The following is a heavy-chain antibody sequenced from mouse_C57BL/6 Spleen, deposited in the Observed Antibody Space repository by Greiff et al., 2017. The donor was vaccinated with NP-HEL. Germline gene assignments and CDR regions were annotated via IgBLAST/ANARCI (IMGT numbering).Heavy chain of an antibody. CDR1: GFTFSDYG. CDR3: ARSGRLYAMDY. V-gene: IGHV5-17*01. J-gene: IGHJ4*01. Sequence: EVKLVESGGGLVKPGGSLKLSCAASGFTFSDYGMHWVRQAPEKGLEWVAYISSGSSTIYYADTVKGRFTISRDNAKNTLFLQMTSLRSEDTAMYYCARSGRLYAMDYWGQGTSVTVSS. D-gene: IGHD1-2*01. CDR2: ISSGSSTI.